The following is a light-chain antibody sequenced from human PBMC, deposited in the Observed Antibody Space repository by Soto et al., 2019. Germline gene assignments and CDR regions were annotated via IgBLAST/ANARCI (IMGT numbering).Light chain of an antibody. J-gene: IGKJ3*01. V-gene: IGKV3-20*01. Sequence: EIVLTQSPGTLSGSPGERVTLSCRASQSVGSSYLAWYQQRPGQAPRLLIFGASYRATGIPDRFSGSGSGTDFTLTISRLEPEDFAVYYCQQYSSSPPEFTFGPRTKVDSK. CDR2: GAS. CDR1: QSVGSSY. CDR3: QQYSSSPPEFT.